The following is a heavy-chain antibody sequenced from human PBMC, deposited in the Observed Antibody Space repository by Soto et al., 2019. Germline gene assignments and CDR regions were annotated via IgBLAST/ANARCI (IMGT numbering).Heavy chain of an antibody. V-gene: IGHV3-9*01. Sequence: GGSLRLSCAASGFTLDDYAMHWVRQVPGKVLEWVSGINWNSGSIGYGDSVKGRFAISRENAKSSLHLQMNSLSAENTAFYYCLKDESINWYSGHFRHWGQGPLVTVSS. CDR2: INWNSGSI. CDR1: GFTLDDYA. CDR3: LKDESINWYSGHFRH. J-gene: IGHJ1*01. D-gene: IGHD6-13*01.